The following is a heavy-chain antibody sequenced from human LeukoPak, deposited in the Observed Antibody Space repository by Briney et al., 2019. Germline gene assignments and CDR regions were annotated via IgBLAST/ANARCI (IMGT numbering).Heavy chain of an antibody. CDR2: IYYSGST. CDR1: GXSISSYY. D-gene: IGHD5-12*01. V-gene: IGHV4-59*01. Sequence: SETLSLTCTVSGXSISSYYWSWIRQPPGKGLEWIGYIYYSGSTNYNPSLKSRVTISVDTSKNQFSLKLSSVTAADTAVYYCARDRRYSGYDGLDYWGQGTLVTVSA. J-gene: IGHJ4*02. CDR3: ARDRRYSGYDGLDY.